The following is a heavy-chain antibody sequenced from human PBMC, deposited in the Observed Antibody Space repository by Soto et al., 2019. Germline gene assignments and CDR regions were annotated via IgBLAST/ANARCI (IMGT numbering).Heavy chain of an antibody. CDR2: ISGGGDTT. V-gene: IGHV3-23*01. Sequence: EVQLLESGGGLVQPGGSRRLSCAASGFTFNNYAMRWVRQAPGKGLEWVSAISGGGDTTSYADSVKGRFTVSRDGSKNTLYLQMNSLRAADTALYYCAKGRVGSGSLTPRVDFWGQGTLVTVSS. CDR1: GFTFNNYA. CDR3: AKGRVGSGSLTPRVDF. D-gene: IGHD3-10*01. J-gene: IGHJ4*02.